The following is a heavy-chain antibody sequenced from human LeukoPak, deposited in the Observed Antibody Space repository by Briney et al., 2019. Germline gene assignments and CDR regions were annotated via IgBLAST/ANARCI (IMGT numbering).Heavy chain of an antibody. Sequence: GGSLRLSCAASGFTFSSYAMSWVRQAPGKGLEWVSAISGSGGSTYYADSVKGRFTISRDNSKNTLYLQMNSLRAEDTAVYYCAKDLRPYYYDSSGYYYIRWGQGTLVTVSS. CDR3: AKDLRPYYYDSSGYYYIR. J-gene: IGHJ4*02. CDR1: GFTFSSYA. V-gene: IGHV3-23*01. D-gene: IGHD3-22*01. CDR2: ISGSGGST.